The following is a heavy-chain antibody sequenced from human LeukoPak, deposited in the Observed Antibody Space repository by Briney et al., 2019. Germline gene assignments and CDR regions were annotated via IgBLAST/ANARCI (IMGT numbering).Heavy chain of an antibody. CDR3: ARDVQGLLWFGELFTPHFDY. D-gene: IGHD3-10*01. CDR2: MYTLGNT. CDR1: GFTVSTNY. Sequence: GGSLRLSCAASGFTVSTNYMTWIRQAPGKGLEWVSVMYTLGNTNYADSVRGRFTISRDNSKNTLYLQMNSLRAEDTAVYYCARDVQGLLWFGELFTPHFDYWGQGTLVTVSS. V-gene: IGHV3-66*03. J-gene: IGHJ4*02.